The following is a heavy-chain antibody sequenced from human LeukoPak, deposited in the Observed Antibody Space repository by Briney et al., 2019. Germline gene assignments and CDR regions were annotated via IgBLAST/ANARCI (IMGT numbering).Heavy chain of an antibody. CDR3: AKDTVAAVAVPY. J-gene: IGHJ4*02. V-gene: IGHV3-23*01. CDR1: GFTFSSYA. D-gene: IGHD6-19*01. CDR2: ISGRGGVT. Sequence: PGGSLRLSCAASGFTFSSYAMSWVRQAPGKGLEGVSAISGRGGVTYYADSVKGRFTISRDNSKNTLYLQMNSLRAEDTAVYYCAKDTVAAVAVPYWGQGTLVTVSP.